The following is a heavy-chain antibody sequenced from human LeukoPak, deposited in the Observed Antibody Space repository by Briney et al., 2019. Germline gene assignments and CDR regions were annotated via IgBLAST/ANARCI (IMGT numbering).Heavy chain of an antibody. CDR2: IYTSGTT. CDR3: ARDAY. CDR1: GGSISSYY. J-gene: IGHJ4*02. V-gene: IGHV4-59*01. Sequence: PSETLSLTCTVSGGSISSYYWSWIRQPPGKGLEWIGYIYTSGTTAYNPSLTGRVTISVDTSKNQYSLNLRSVTAADAAVYYCARDAYWGQGILVTVSS.